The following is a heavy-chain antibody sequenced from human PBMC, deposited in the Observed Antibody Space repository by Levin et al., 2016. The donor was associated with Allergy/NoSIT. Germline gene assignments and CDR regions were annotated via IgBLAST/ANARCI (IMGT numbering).Heavy chain of an antibody. J-gene: IGHJ6*02. Sequence: WIRQPPGKGLEWVSVIYSGGSTYYADSVKGRFTISRHNSKNTLYLQMNSLRAEDTAVYYCARAATVVVAATSSVYYYGMDVWGQGTTVTVSS. D-gene: IGHD2-15*01. V-gene: IGHV3-53*04. CDR3: ARAATVVVAATSSVYYYGMDV. CDR2: IYSGGST.